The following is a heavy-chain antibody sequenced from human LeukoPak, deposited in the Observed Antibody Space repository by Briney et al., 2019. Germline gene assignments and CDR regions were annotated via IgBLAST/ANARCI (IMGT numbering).Heavy chain of an antibody. V-gene: IGHV4-4*09. CDR2: ISDSGIT. CDR1: GDPVSSGY. D-gene: IGHD2-15*01. CDR3: AGRGHRYSRD. Sequence: KPSETLSLSCTVSGDPVSSGYWTWIRQSPGKGLEWIGYISDSGITDYNPSLKSRLTISVDTSNNKFSLNLHSVTAADTAVYYCAGRGHRYSRDWGQGILVTVSS. J-gene: IGHJ1*01.